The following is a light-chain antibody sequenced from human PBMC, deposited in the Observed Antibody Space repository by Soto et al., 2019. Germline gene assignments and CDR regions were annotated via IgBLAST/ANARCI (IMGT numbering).Light chain of an antibody. J-gene: IGLJ3*02. Sequence: QSVLTQPPSVSGAPGQRVTISCTGSSSNIGAGYDVHWYQRLPGTAPKLLIYGNTNRPSGVPDRFSGSKSGTSASLAITGLQAEDEADYYCQSYDSSLSGSQVVFGGGTKVTVL. CDR2: GNT. CDR3: QSYDSSLSGSQVV. V-gene: IGLV1-40*01. CDR1: SSNIGAGYD.